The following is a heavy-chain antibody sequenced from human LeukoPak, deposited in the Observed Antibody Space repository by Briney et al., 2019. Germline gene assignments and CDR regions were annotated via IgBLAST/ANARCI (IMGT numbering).Heavy chain of an antibody. J-gene: IGHJ4*02. CDR2: ISSSSSYI. CDR1: GFTFSSYS. D-gene: IGHD3-22*01. CDR3: AREQGYDSSVVDY. Sequence: GGSLRLSCAASGFTFSSYSMNWVRQAPEKGLEWVSSISSSSSYIYYADSVKGRFTISRDNAKNSLYLQMNSLGAEDTAVYYCAREQGYDSSVVDYWGQGTLVTVSS. V-gene: IGHV3-21*01.